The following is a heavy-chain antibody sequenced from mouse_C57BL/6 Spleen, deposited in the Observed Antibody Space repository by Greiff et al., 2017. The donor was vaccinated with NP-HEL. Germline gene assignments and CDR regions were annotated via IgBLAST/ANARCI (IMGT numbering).Heavy chain of an antibody. Sequence: EVMLVESGEGLVKPGGSLKLSCAASGFTFSSYAMSWVRQTPEKRLEWVAYLSSGGDYIYYADTVKGRFTLSRDNARNTLYLQMSSLKSEDTAMYYCTRDAGFYETVFAYWGQGTLVTVSA. CDR1: GFTFSSYA. CDR2: LSSGGDYI. V-gene: IGHV5-9-1*02. CDR3: TRDAGFYETVFAY. D-gene: IGHD1-1*01. J-gene: IGHJ3*01.